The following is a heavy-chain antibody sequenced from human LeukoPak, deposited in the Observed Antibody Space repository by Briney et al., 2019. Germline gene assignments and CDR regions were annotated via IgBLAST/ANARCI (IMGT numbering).Heavy chain of an antibody. CDR3: ARDMYSSGWYADH. J-gene: IGHJ5*02. V-gene: IGHV3-23*01. CDR1: GFSFSTYA. CDR2: FTGSGGRT. D-gene: IGHD6-19*01. Sequence: GGSLRLSCAASGFSFSTYAMSWVRQVPGKGLEWVSGFTGSGGRTFYADSVKGRFTISKDNSRNTLYLQMNSLTADDTAVYYCARDMYSSGWYADHWGQGTPVTVSS.